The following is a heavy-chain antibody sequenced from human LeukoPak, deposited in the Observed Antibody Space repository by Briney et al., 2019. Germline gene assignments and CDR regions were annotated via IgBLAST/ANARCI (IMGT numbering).Heavy chain of an antibody. CDR3: ARKHSYFDY. J-gene: IGHJ4*02. CDR1: GFTFSSSA. CDR2: ILYDGRNK. V-gene: IGHV3-30*04. Sequence: PGGSLRLSCAASGFTFSSSAMDWVRQAPGKGLEWVAVILYDGRNKYYADSVKGRFPISRDNSKNTLYLQMNSLRAEDTAVYYCARKHSYFDYWGQGTLVTVSS.